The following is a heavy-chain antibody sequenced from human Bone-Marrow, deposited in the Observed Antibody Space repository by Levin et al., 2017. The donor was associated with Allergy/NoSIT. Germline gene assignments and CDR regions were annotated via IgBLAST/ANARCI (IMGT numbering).Heavy chain of an antibody. CDR2: INIHTGNP. Sequence: ASVKVSCKASGYSFTHYAINWVRQAPGQGLEWMGWINIHTGNPTYVQAFTGRFVFSFDTSVSTAYLQISSLKAEDTDVYYCARELPYYSASGSTRPPLDAFDIWGQGTRVTVSS. J-gene: IGHJ3*02. V-gene: IGHV7-4-1*02. D-gene: IGHD3-10*01. CDR3: ARELPYYSASGSTRPPLDAFDI. CDR1: GYSFTHYA.